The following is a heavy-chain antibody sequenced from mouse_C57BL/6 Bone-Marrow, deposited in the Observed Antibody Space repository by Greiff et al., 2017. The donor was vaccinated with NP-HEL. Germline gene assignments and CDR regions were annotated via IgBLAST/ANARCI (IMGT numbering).Heavy chain of an antibody. CDR2: IYPRSGNT. D-gene: IGHD2-4*01. J-gene: IGHJ3*01. V-gene: IGHV1-81*01. Sequence: QVQLQQSGAELARPGASVKLSCKASGYTFTSYGISWVKQRTGQGLEWIGDIYPRSGNTYYNEKFKGKATLTADKSSSTAYLELRSLTSEDSAIYVCARGSYDYNGFAYWGQGTLVTVSA. CDR3: ARGSYDYNGFAY. CDR1: GYTFTSYG.